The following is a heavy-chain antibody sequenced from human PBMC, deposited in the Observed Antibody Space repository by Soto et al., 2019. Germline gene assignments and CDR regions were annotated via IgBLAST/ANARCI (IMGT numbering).Heavy chain of an antibody. CDR3: ARDQSNFDWLYWFDP. D-gene: IGHD3-9*01. J-gene: IGHJ5*02. CDR2: IYYSGST. V-gene: IGHV4-61*01. CDR1: GGSVSSGSYY. Sequence: KTSETLSLTCTVSGGSVSSGSYYWSWIRQPPGKGLEWIGYIYYSGSTNYNPSLKSRVTISVDTSKNQFSLKLSSVTAADTAVYYCARDQSNFDWLYWFDPWGQGTLVTVPQ.